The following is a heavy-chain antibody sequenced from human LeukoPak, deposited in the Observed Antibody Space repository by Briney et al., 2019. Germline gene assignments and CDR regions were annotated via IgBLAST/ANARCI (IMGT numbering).Heavy chain of an antibody. D-gene: IGHD5-12*01. Sequence: PGGSLRLSCAASGFTFNNYWMNWVRQAPGKGPEWVANIKQDGGERYYVDSVKGRFTISRDNAEKSVYLQMNNLRAEDTAVYYCARGLLVAANWFDPWGQGTLVTVSS. V-gene: IGHV3-7*01. CDR2: IKQDGGER. CDR3: ARGLLVAANWFDP. CDR1: GFTFNNYW. J-gene: IGHJ5*02.